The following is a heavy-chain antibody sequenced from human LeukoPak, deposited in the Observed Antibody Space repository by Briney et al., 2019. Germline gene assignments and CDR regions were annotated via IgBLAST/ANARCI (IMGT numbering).Heavy chain of an antibody. CDR3: ARGVWFGDVIWFDP. J-gene: IGHJ5*02. D-gene: IGHD3-10*01. Sequence: SQTLSLTCTVSGGSISSGDYYWSWIRQPPGKGLEWIGYIYYSGSTSYNPSLKSRVTILVDTSKNQFSLKLSSVTAADTAVYYCARGVWFGDVIWFDPWGQGTLVSVSS. V-gene: IGHV4-30-4*08. CDR1: GGSISSGDYY. CDR2: IYYSGST.